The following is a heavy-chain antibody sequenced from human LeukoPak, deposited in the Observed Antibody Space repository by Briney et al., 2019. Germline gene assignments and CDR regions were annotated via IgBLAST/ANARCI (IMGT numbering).Heavy chain of an antibody. Sequence: GGSLRPSCAASGFTFSSYAMSWVRQAPGKGLEWVSAISGSGGSTYYADSVKGRFTISRDNSRNTLYLQMISLRPEDTAVYYCAKDTSIGKYCTNGVCSPFDYWGQGTLVTVSS. CDR2: ISGSGGST. CDR3: AKDTSIGKYCTNGVCSPFDY. D-gene: IGHD2-8*01. J-gene: IGHJ4*02. CDR1: GFTFSSYA. V-gene: IGHV3-23*01.